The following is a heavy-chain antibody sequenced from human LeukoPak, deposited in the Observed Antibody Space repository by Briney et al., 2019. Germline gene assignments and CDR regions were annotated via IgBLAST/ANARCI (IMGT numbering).Heavy chain of an antibody. V-gene: IGHV5-51*01. J-gene: IGHJ4*02. CDR2: IYPRDSDT. D-gene: IGHD2-15*01. CDR3: ARRSYCGGGSCAIDY. Sequence: GESLKISCQASGYSFIAYYIAWVRQLPGKGLEWMGIIYPRDSDTRYSPSLQGQVTISADKSISTAYLQWSSLKASDTAMYYCARRSYCGGGSCAIDYWGQGTLVTVSS. CDR1: GYSFIAYY.